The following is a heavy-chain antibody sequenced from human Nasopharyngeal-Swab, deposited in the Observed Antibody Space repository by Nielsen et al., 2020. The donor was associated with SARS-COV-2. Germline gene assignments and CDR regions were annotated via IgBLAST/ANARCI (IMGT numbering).Heavy chain of an antibody. J-gene: IGHJ1*01. CDR1: GFTFSTYS. CDR3: ARGVETIHH. CDR2: ISSSGSSI. Sequence: GESLKISCAASGFTFSTYSMNWVRQAPGKGLEWVSYISSSGSSIYYADSMKGRFTISRDNAKKSLYLQMNSLRAEDTAVYYCARGVETIHHWGQGSLVTVSS. V-gene: IGHV3-48*04. D-gene: IGHD5-24*01.